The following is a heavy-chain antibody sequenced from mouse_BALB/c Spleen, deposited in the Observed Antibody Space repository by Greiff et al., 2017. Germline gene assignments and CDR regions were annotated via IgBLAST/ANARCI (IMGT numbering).Heavy chain of an antibody. CDR2: ISSGGSYT. CDR3: ARQNGSSRRYWYFDV. Sequence: DVKLVESGGDLVKPGGSLKLSCAASGFTFSSYGMSWVRQTPDKRLEWVATISSGGSYTYYPDSVKGRFTISRDNAKNTLYLQMSSLKSEDTAMYYCARQNGSSRRYWYFDVWGAGTTVTVSS. CDR1: GFTFSSYG. J-gene: IGHJ1*01. V-gene: IGHV5-6*02. D-gene: IGHD1-1*01.